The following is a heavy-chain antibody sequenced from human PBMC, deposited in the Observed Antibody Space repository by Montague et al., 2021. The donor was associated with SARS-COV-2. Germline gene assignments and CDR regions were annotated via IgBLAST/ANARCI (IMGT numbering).Heavy chain of an antibody. CDR2: IYFTGKT. D-gene: IGHD1/OR15-1a*01. Sequence: SETLSLTCSVSGDSISRSHYFWAWIRQPPGMGLEWIGCIYFTGKTYYHPSLKSRVTISIYTSKNHFSLRLSSVTAADSAVFYCARWGLNNAFDIWGLGTMITISS. CDR1: GDSISRSHYF. J-gene: IGHJ3*02. V-gene: IGHV4-39*02. CDR3: ARWGLNNAFDI.